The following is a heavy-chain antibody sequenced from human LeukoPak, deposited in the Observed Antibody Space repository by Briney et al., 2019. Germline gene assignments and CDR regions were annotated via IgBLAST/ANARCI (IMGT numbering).Heavy chain of an antibody. CDR2: IRYDGSNK. CDR1: GFTFISYG. CDR3: ARDGTEYYFDY. J-gene: IGHJ4*02. Sequence: PGGSLRLSCAASGFTFISYGRHGVRQAPARGWGGVAFIRYDGSNKYYADSVKGRFTISRDNSKNTLYLQMNSLRAEDTAVYYCARDGTEYYFDYWGQGTLVTVSS. V-gene: IGHV3-30*02. D-gene: IGHD6-13*01.